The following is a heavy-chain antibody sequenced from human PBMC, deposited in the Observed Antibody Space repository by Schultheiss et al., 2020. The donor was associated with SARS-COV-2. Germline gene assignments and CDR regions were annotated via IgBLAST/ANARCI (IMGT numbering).Heavy chain of an antibody. J-gene: IGHJ6*02. CDR2: IWYDGSNK. CDR3: ARTQFDYSNFYYYYGMDV. D-gene: IGHD4-11*01. V-gene: IGHV3-33*01. Sequence: GGSLRLSCAASGFTFSRHGMHWVRQAPGKGLEWVAVIWYDGSNKFYADSVKGRFIISRDNSKNTLYLQMHSLRAEDTAVYYCARTQFDYSNFYYYYGMDVWGQGTTVTVSS. CDR1: GFTFSRHG.